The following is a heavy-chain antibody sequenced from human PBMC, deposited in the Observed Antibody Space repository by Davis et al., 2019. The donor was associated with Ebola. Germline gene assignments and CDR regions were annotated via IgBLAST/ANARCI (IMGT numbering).Heavy chain of an antibody. CDR1: GGSFSGYY. D-gene: IGHD3-9*01. CDR2: INHSGST. Sequence: SETLSLTCAVYGGSFSGYYWSWIRQPPGKGLEWIGEINHSGSTNYNPSLKSRVTISVDKSKNQFSLKLSSVTAADTAVYYCARYFDWLGFDYWGQGTLVTVSS. V-gene: IGHV4-34*01. J-gene: IGHJ4*02. CDR3: ARYFDWLGFDY.